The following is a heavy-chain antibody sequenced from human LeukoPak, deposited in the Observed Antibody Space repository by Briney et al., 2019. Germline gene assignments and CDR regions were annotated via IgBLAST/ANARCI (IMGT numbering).Heavy chain of an antibody. CDR2: IYSSGNT. V-gene: IGHV4-39*01. CDR3: ARVPGGLFYWYFDL. D-gene: IGHD2-15*01. Sequence: PSETLSLTCTVSGASISSNNYYWGWVRQPPGKGLEWIGNIYSSGNTYYNASLKSRVTIYIDTSKNQFSLNLSSVTAADTAVYYCARVPGGLFYWYFDLWGRGTLVTVSS. CDR1: GASISSNNYY. J-gene: IGHJ2*01.